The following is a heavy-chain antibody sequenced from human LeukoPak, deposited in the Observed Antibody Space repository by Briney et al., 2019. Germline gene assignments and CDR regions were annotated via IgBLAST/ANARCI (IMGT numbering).Heavy chain of an antibody. J-gene: IGHJ4*02. Sequence: SQTLSLTCTLSGGSISRGTYCWSWVRQSAGKGLEWIGRFYISGNTNYNPSLKNRVTISVDTSENQFSLKMDCVTAAAPAFYFCARAPYGCDWVSPVPFDYWGQGILVTVSS. CDR3: ARAPYGCDWVSPVPFDY. D-gene: IGHD2-21*02. CDR2: FYISGNT. CDR1: GGSISRGTYC. V-gene: IGHV4-61*02.